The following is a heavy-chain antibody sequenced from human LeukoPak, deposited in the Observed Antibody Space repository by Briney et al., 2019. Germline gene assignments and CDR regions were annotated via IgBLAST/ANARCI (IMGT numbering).Heavy chain of an antibody. CDR1: GYTFTGYY. J-gene: IGHJ4*02. V-gene: IGHV1-2*02. Sequence: ASVTVSCTASGYTFTGYYMHWVRQAPGQGLEWMGWINPNSGSTNYAQKFQGRVTMTRDTSISTAYMELSRLRSDDTAVYYCARVKAVGYWGQGTLVTVSS. CDR2: INPNSGST. CDR3: ARVKAVGY. D-gene: IGHD6-19*01.